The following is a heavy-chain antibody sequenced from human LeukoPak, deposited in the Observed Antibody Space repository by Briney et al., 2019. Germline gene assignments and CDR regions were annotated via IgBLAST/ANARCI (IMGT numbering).Heavy chain of an antibody. CDR1: GFTFDDYA. CDR3: AKDIVATLDWYFDL. Sequence: GGSLRLSCAASGFTFDDYAMHWVRQAPGKGLEWVSGISWNSGSIVYADSVKGRFTISRDNAKNSLYLQMNSLRAEDTALYYCAKDIVATLDWYFDLWGRGTLVTVSS. V-gene: IGHV3-9*01. CDR2: ISWNSGSI. J-gene: IGHJ2*01. D-gene: IGHD5-12*01.